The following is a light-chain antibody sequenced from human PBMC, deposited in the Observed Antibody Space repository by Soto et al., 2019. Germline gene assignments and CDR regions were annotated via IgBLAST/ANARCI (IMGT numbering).Light chain of an antibody. CDR3: HQYGSSPPFT. V-gene: IGKV3-20*01. CDR1: QSLNSNF. Sequence: ETVLTQSPGTLSLSPGERATLSSRASQSLNSNFLAWYQQKPGQAPRLLIYAVSNRATGIPDRFSGSGSGTDFTLTISRLEPEDFAVYYCHQYGSSPPFTFGPGTKVDSK. J-gene: IGKJ3*01. CDR2: AVS.